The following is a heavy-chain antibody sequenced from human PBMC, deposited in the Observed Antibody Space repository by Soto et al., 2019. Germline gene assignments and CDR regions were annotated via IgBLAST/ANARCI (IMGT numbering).Heavy chain of an antibody. CDR3: ARGPFDWFYGMDV. Sequence: GGSLRLSCSSSGFTFSSYGMHWVRQSPGKGLEWVAVISTDGSTKYYADSVKGRFTISRDNANNTLYLQMNSLRDEDTAVYYCARGPFDWFYGMDVWGQGTTVT. J-gene: IGHJ6*02. CDR1: GFTFSSYG. V-gene: IGHV3-30*03. CDR2: ISTDGSTK. D-gene: IGHD3-9*01.